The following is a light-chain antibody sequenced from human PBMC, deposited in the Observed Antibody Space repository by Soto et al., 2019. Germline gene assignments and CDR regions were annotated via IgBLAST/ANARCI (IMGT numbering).Light chain of an antibody. V-gene: IGKV3D-15*01. CDR1: QSVRTN. CDR3: QQYGSSGT. Sequence: EPVITQSPATLSVSPGERATLSCRASQSVRTNLAWYQHKPGQAPRLLIYDATTRIAGTPARFSGSGSGTDFTLTISRLEPEDFAVYYCQQYGSSGTFGQGTKVDIK. CDR2: DAT. J-gene: IGKJ1*01.